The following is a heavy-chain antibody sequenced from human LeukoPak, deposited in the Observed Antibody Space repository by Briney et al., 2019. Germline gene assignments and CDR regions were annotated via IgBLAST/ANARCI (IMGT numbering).Heavy chain of an antibody. CDR1: GFTFSDYY. Sequence: GGSLRLSCAASGFTFSDYYMSWIRQAPGKGLEWVSYISSSSSYIYYADSVKGRFTISRDNAKNSLYLQMNSLRAEDTAVYYCASGGVRGVPLDYWGQGTLVTVSS. CDR2: ISSSSSYI. J-gene: IGHJ4*02. D-gene: IGHD3-10*01. CDR3: ASGGVRGVPLDY. V-gene: IGHV3-11*06.